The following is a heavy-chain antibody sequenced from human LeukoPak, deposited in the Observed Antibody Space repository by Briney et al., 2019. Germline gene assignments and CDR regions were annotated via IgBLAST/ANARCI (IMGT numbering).Heavy chain of an antibody. Sequence: PSETLSLTCAVSGGSISSSNWWSWVRQPPGKGLEWIGEIYHSGSTNYNPSLKSRVTISADKSKNQFSLKLSSVTAADTAVYYCARDTVIYDILTGYYNVRYFDYWGQGTLVTVSS. CDR3: ARDTVIYDILTGYYNVRYFDY. J-gene: IGHJ4*02. D-gene: IGHD3-9*01. CDR1: GGSISSSNW. V-gene: IGHV4-4*02. CDR2: IYHSGST.